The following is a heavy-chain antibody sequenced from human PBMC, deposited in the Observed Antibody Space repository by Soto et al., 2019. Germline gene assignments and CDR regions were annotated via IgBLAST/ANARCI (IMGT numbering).Heavy chain of an antibody. CDR3: ANSVEYYYDSSGAFDI. Sequence: GGSLRLSCAASGFTFSSYAMSWVRQAPGKGLEWASAISGSGGSTYYADSVKGRFTISRDNSKNTLYLQMNSLRAEDTAVYYCANSVEYYYDSSGAFDIWGQGTMVTV. J-gene: IGHJ3*02. CDR2: ISGSGGST. V-gene: IGHV3-23*01. CDR1: GFTFSSYA. D-gene: IGHD3-22*01.